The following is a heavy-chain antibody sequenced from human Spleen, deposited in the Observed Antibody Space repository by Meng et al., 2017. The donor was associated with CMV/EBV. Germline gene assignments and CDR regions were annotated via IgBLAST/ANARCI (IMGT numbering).Heavy chain of an antibody. CDR2: IYWDNDK. D-gene: IGHD1-1*01. CDR1: GFSLSTSAVG. Sequence: LTCTVSGFSLSTSAVGVAWIRQPPGKALEWLALIYWDNDKRYNPSLKNRLTITRDTSKNQVVLTMTNMDPVDTATYYCARAVENSWFDPWGQGTLVTVSS. J-gene: IGHJ5*02. V-gene: IGHV2-5*02. CDR3: ARAVENSWFDP.